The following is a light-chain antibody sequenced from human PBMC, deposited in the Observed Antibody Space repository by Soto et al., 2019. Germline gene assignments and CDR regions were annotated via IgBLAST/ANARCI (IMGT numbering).Light chain of an antibody. V-gene: IGKV3-20*01. CDR2: GAS. CDR3: QQYDTSPPT. Sequence: EIVLTQSPGTLSFSPGERATLSCSASQSVSSSYLAWYQQKPGQAPRLLIYGASSRATGIPDRFSGSGSGTDFTLTISRLEPEDFAVYSCQQYDTSPPTFGQGTKVDIK. CDR1: QSVSSSY. J-gene: IGKJ1*01.